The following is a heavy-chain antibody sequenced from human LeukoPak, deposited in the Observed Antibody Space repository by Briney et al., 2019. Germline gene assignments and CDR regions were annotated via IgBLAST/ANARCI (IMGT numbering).Heavy chain of an antibody. D-gene: IGHD6-13*01. CDR3: AKDRGEYSSSWLLDY. J-gene: IGHJ4*02. V-gene: IGHV3-43*01. Sequence: GGSLRLSCAASGFTVSSNYMNWVRQAPGKGLEWVSLISWDGGSTYYADSVKGRFTISRDNSKNSLYLQMNSLRTEDTALYYCAKDRGEYSSSWLLDYWGQGTLVTVSS. CDR1: GFTVSSNY. CDR2: ISWDGGST.